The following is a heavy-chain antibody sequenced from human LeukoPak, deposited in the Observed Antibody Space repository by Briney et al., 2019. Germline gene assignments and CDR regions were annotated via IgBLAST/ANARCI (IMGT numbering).Heavy chain of an antibody. CDR2: ISGSGGST. J-gene: IGHJ4*02. CDR3: AKDYIVVVPAAILYFDY. CDR1: GFTFSSYA. Sequence: GGSLRLSCAASGFTFSSYAMSWVRQAPGKGLEWVSAISGSGGSTYYADSVKGRFTISRDNSKNTLYLQMNSLRAEDTAVYYCAKDYIVVVPAAILYFDYWGQRTLVTVSS. V-gene: IGHV3-23*01. D-gene: IGHD2-2*01.